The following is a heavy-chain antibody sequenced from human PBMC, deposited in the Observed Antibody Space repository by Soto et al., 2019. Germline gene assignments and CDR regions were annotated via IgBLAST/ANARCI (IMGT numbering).Heavy chain of an antibody. CDR1: GGTFSSYA. CDR3: ARHIVVVTATSYYYYGMDV. V-gene: IGHV1-69*13. CDR2: IIPIFGTA. J-gene: IGHJ6*02. Sequence: SVKVSCKASGGTFSSYAISWVRQAPGQGLEWMGGIIPIFGTANYAQKFQGRVTITADESTSTAYMELSSLRSEDTAVYYCARHIVVVTATSYYYYGMDVWGQGTTVTVSS. D-gene: IGHD2-21*02.